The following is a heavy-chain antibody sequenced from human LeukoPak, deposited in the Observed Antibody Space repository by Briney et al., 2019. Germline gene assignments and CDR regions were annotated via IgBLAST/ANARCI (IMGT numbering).Heavy chain of an antibody. V-gene: IGHV3-21*01. CDR1: GFTFSTYS. CDR3: AGTPSRNWFDP. CDR2: ISGSSNYI. J-gene: IGHJ5*02. Sequence: PGGSLRLSCAASGFTFSTYSMNWVRQAPGEGLDWVSSISGSSNYIYYADSVKGRFTISRDNAKNSLYLQMNSLRAEDMAVYYCAGTPSRNWFDPWGQGTLVTVSS.